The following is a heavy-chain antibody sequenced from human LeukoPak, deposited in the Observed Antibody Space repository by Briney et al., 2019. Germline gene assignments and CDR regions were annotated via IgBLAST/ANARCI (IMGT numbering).Heavy chain of an antibody. CDR3: ARSAYYGSSGYYYDY. D-gene: IGHD3-22*01. CDR1: GFTFEDYG. J-gene: IGHJ4*02. CDR2: INTDGSTT. Sequence: GGSLRLSCATSGFTFEDYGMSWVRQTPGKGLVWVSRINTDGSTTTYADSVKGRFTISRDNAKNTVYMQMNSLRAEDTSVYYCARSAYYGSSGYYYDYWGQGILVTVST. V-gene: IGHV3-74*03.